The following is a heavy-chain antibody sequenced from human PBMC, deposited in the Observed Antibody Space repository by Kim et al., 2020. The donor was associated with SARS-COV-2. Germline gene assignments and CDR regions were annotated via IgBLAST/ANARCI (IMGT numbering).Heavy chain of an antibody. J-gene: IGHJ6*02. D-gene: IGHD4-17*01. CDR3: AKASYGGNSAYYYYGMDV. Sequence: GRLTISRDNSKNTLYLQMNSLRAEDTAVYYCAKASYGGNSAYYYYGMDVWGQGTTVTVSS. V-gene: IGHV3-23*01.